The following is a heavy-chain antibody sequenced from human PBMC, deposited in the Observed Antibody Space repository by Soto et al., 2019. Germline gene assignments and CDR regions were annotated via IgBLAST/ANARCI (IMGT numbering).Heavy chain of an antibody. Sequence: PSETLSLTCAVHGGSFSDYYWSWIRQPPGKGLEWIGEINHSGSTKNNPSLKSRITISVDTSKNQFSLKLRSVTAADTAVYYCASRWGSTFDYWGQGTQVTVSS. CDR3: ASRWGSTFDY. CDR2: INHSGST. J-gene: IGHJ4*02. D-gene: IGHD3-16*01. CDR1: GGSFSDYY. V-gene: IGHV4-34*01.